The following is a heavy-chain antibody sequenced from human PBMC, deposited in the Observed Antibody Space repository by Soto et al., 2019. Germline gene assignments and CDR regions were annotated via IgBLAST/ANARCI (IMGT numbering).Heavy chain of an antibody. CDR3: SRLDGYGDY. V-gene: IGHV3-23*01. D-gene: IGHD3-16*01. Sequence: DVQLLQSGGGLVQPGGSLRVSCAASGFSVRSYSMTWVRQAPGKGLEYVSGISVVGDRKFYADSVKGRFTVSRDNSKNILYLQMDSLRVDDTAIYYCSRLDGYGDYWGQGTLVTVSS. CDR1: GFSVRSYS. J-gene: IGHJ4*02. CDR2: ISVVGDRK.